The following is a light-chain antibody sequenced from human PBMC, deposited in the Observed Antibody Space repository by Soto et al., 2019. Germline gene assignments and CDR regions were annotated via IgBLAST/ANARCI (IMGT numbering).Light chain of an antibody. Sequence: EIVLTQSPGPLSLSPGERATLSCRASQSVSSTYLAWYQQKPGQAPRLLIYRTSTRATGIPDRFSGSGSGTDFTLTISRLEPEDFATYYCQQYETFSGTFGPGTKVEI. V-gene: IGKV3-20*01. CDR3: QQYETFSGT. J-gene: IGKJ1*01. CDR1: QSVSSTY. CDR2: RTS.